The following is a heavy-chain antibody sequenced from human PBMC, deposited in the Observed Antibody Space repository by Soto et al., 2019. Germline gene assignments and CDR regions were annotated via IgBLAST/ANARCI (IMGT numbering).Heavy chain of an antibody. Sequence: SETLSLTCTVSGGSISSGGYYWSWIRQHPGKGLEWIGYIYYSGSTYHNPSLKSRVSISVDTSQNQFSLKLSSVTAADTAVYYCARALGGYCSGGSCYAYYFDYWGQGSLVTVSS. CDR1: GGSISSGGYY. J-gene: IGHJ4*02. CDR3: ARALGGYCSGGSCYAYYFDY. V-gene: IGHV4-31*03. CDR2: IYYSGST. D-gene: IGHD2-15*01.